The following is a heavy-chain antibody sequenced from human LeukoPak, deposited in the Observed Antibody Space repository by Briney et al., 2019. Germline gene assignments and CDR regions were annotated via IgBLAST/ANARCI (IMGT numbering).Heavy chain of an antibody. CDR2: IIPIFGTA. CDR1: GGTFSSYA. CDR3: ARAAGCRDGYNCAFDI. V-gene: IGHV1-69*01. J-gene: IGHJ3*02. Sequence: GSSVKVSCKAPGGTFSSYAISWVRQAPGQGPEWIRGIIPIFGTANYAQKFQGRVTITADESTSTAYMELSSLRSEDTAVYYCARAAGCRDGYNCAFDIWGQGTMVTVSS. D-gene: IGHD5-24*01.